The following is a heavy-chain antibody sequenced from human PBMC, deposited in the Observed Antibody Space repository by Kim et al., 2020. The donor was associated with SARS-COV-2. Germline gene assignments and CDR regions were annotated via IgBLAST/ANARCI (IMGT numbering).Heavy chain of an antibody. V-gene: IGHV3-30*02. D-gene: IGHD3-10*01. CDR3: AKEGEGVPISYAFDI. J-gene: IGHJ3*02. Sequence: CVKGRFTISRDNSKNTLNLHMTSIRAEDTAVYYCAKEGEGVPISYAFDIWGQGTVVTVSS.